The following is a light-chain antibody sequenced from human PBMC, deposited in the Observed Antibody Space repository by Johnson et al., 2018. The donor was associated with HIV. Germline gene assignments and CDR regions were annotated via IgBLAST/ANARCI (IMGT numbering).Light chain of an antibody. CDR1: SSNIGNNY. CDR2: ENN. J-gene: IGLJ1*01. V-gene: IGLV1-51*02. CDR3: GTWDSSLRAGGV. Sequence: SVLTQPPSVSAAPGQKVTISCSGSSSNIGNNYVSWYQHLPGTAPKLLIYENNKRPSGIPDRFSGSKSGTSATLAITGLQPGDEAEYYCGTWDSSLRAGGVIGTGTKVTVL.